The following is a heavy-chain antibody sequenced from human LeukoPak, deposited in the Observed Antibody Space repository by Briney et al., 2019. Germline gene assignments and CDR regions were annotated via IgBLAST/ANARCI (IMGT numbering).Heavy chain of an antibody. CDR2: ISYDGSNK. D-gene: IGHD5-24*01. CDR3: AKEGNKESLDY. V-gene: IGHV3-30*01. Sequence: GGSLRLSCAASGFTFSSYAMHWVRQAPGKGLECVAVISYDGSNKYYADSVKGRFTISRDNSKNTLYLQMNSLRAEDTAVYYCAKEGNKESLDYWGQGTLVTVSS. CDR1: GFTFSSYA. J-gene: IGHJ4*02.